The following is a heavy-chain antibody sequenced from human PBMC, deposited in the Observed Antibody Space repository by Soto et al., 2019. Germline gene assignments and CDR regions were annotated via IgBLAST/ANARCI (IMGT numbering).Heavy chain of an antibody. Sequence: ASVPVSCEASGGTFSSSAISWVRQAPGQGLEWMGGIIPIFGTANYAQKFQGRVTITAEESTSTAYMELSSLRSEDTAVYYCAHNDYGADYYYGMDVWGQGTTVTVSS. CDR1: GGTFSSSA. V-gene: IGHV1-69*13. J-gene: IGHJ6*02. CDR2: IIPIFGTA. D-gene: IGHD4-17*01. CDR3: AHNDYGADYYYGMDV.